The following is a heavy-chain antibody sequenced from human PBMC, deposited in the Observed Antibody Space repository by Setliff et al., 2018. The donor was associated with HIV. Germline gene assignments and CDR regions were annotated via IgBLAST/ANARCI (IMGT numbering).Heavy chain of an antibody. D-gene: IGHD2-15*01. CDR1: GFTLSNYY. CDR2: ISKTGSTI. Sequence: PGGSLRLSCEASGFTLSNYYMNWIRQAPGKGLEWVSYISKTGSTIYYAYSVKGRFTISRDNAKNSLYLEMNSLRAEETAVYYCARDLRSSHGSPNYFDYWGRGALVTVS. CDR3: ARDLRSSHGSPNYFDY. J-gene: IGHJ4*02. V-gene: IGHV3-11*04.